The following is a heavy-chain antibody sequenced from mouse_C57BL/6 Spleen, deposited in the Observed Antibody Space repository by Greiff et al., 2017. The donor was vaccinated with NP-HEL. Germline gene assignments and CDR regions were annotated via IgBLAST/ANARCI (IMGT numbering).Heavy chain of an antibody. CDR3: ARRDGYYVAMDY. J-gene: IGHJ4*01. V-gene: IGHV1-80*01. CDR2: GDGDT. Sequence: GDGDTNYNGKFKGKATLTADKSSSTAYMQLSSLTSEDSAVYFCARRDGYYVAMDYWGQGTSVTVSS. D-gene: IGHD2-3*01.